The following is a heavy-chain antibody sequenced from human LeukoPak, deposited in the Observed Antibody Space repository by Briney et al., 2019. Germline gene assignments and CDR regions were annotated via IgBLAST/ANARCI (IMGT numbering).Heavy chain of an antibody. V-gene: IGHV1-18*01. D-gene: IGHD3-3*01. J-gene: IGHJ4*02. Sequence: GASVKVSCKASGYTFTSYGISWVRQAPGQGLEWMGWISAYNGNTNYAQKLQGRVTMTTDTSTSTAYMELRSLRSDDTAVYYCARGPVGIFGVVIVDYWGQGTLVTVSS. CDR2: ISAYNGNT. CDR3: ARGPVGIFGVVIVDY. CDR1: GYTFTSYG.